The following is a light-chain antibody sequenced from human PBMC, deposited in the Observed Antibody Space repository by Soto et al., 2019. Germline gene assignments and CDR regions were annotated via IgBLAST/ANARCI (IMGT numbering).Light chain of an antibody. CDR3: HQYGHSPYT. J-gene: IGKJ2*01. V-gene: IGKV3-20*01. CDR1: QGVSTNY. Sequence: DIVLTQSPGTLSLSPGDRATLSCRASQGVSTNYVAWYQQKPGQSPRLLIYGASSRAAGIPDRFSGSGSGTDFTLTISRVEPEDFAVIYCHQYGHSPYTFGQGTKLEIK. CDR2: GAS.